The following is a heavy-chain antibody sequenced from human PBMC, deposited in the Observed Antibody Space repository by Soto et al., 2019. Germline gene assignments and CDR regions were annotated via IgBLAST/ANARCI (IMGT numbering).Heavy chain of an antibody. V-gene: IGHV1-18*01. CDR1: GYTFTSYG. D-gene: IGHD3-3*01. CDR2: ISAYNGNT. Sequence: ASVKVSCKASGYTFTSYGISWVRQAPGQGLEWMGWISAYNGNTNYAQKLQGRVTMTTDTSTSTAYMELRSLRSDDTAVYYCARDQSSITIFGVVAYYYYYGMDVRGQGTTVTVSS. CDR3: ARDQSSITIFGVVAYYYYYGMDV. J-gene: IGHJ6*02.